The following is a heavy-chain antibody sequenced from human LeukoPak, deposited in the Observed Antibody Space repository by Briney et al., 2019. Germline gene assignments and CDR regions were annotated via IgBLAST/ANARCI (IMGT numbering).Heavy chain of an antibody. CDR1: GFIFRSYA. J-gene: IGHJ4*02. V-gene: IGHV3-23*01. D-gene: IGHD3-9*01. CDR3: AKWGDYDILTGYYVSDF. Sequence: GRSLRLSCAASGFIFRSYAMSWVRQAPGKGLEWVSAITGSGDTTYYADSVEGRFTISRDNSKNTLYVEMNTLRAEDTAVYYCAKWGDYDILTGYYVSDFWGQGTLVTVSS. CDR2: ITGSGDTT.